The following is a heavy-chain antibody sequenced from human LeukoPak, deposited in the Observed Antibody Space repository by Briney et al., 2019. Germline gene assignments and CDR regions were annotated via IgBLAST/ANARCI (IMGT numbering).Heavy chain of an antibody. CDR1: GFTFCSYR. Sequence: GSLRLSCAASGFTFCSYRMHWGRQAPRKGLVWVSHINSDGSSKSYADSVKDRFTISRDNDKNTLYLQMNSLRAEDRAVYYCARDPAYYDSSGLTDYWGRGTLVIVSS. D-gene: IGHD3-22*01. J-gene: IGHJ4*02. CDR3: ARDPAYYDSSGLTDY. CDR2: INSDGSSK. V-gene: IGHV3-74*01.